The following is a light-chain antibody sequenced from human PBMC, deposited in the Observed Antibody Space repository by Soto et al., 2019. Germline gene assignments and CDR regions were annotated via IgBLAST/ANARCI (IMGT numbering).Light chain of an antibody. Sequence: QSVLTQPPSVSGAPGQRVTISCTGTSADIGAGYDVHWYQQLPGTAPKLLIYDNNKRPSGIPDRFSGSKSGTSATLGITGLQTADEADYFCGTWDSSLSAGVFGTGTKVTVL. CDR3: GTWDSSLSAGV. V-gene: IGLV1-51*01. J-gene: IGLJ1*01. CDR2: DNN. CDR1: SADIGAGYD.